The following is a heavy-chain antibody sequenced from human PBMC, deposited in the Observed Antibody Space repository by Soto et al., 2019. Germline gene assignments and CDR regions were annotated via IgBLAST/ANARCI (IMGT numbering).Heavy chain of an antibody. CDR2: IRSKANNYAT. CDR3: SRQMFSPDNH. D-gene: IGHD3-10*02. Sequence: LSCAASGFTFSGSAIHWVRQASGKGLEGLGLIRSKANNYATAYGASVKGRFTISRDDSKNTAYLQMNSLKTEDTAIYYCSRQMFSPDNHWGQGTLVTVPQ. J-gene: IGHJ5*02. CDR1: GFTFSGSA. V-gene: IGHV3-73*01.